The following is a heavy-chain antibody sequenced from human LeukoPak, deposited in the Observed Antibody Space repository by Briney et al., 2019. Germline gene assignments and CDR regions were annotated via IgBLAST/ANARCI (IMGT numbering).Heavy chain of an antibody. D-gene: IGHD2-2*01. CDR2: INHSGST. J-gene: IGHJ3*02. CDR3: ARYCSSGSCYGGAFDI. CDR1: GGSFSGYY. Sequence: PSETLSLTCAVYGGSFSGYYWSWIRQPPGKGLQWIGEINHSGSTNYNPSLKSRVTMSVDTSRNQFSLKLNSVTAADTAVYYCARYCSSGSCYGGAFDIWGQGTMVTVSS. V-gene: IGHV4-34*01.